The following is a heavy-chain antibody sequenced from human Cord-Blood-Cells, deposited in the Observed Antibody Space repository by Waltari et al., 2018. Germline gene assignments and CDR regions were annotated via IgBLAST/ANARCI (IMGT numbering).Heavy chain of an antibody. J-gene: IGHJ4*02. CDR1: GDTFSRSA. Sequence: QVPLVQSGAEVKKPGSSVKVSCKASGDTFSRSAISWLRQAPGQGLEWRGGSIPIFGTANYAQKFQGRVTITADESTSTAYMELSSLRSEDTAVYYCARVIAAAGTALFDYWGQGTLVTVSS. CDR2: SIPIFGTA. D-gene: IGHD6-13*01. CDR3: ARVIAAAGTALFDY. V-gene: IGHV1-69*01.